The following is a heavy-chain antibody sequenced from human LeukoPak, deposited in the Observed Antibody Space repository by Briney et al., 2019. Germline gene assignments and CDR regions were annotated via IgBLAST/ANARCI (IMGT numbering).Heavy chain of an antibody. J-gene: IGHJ4*02. CDR3: ARGTIAAAGYYYFDY. CDR1: GFTFSSYW. Sequence: GGSLRLSCAASGFTFSSYWMSWVRQAPGKGLEWVANIKQDGSEKYYVDSVKGRFTISRDNAKNSLYLQMNSLGAEDTAVYYCARGTIAAAGYYYFDYWGQGTQVTVSS. CDR2: IKQDGSEK. V-gene: IGHV3-7*04. D-gene: IGHD6-13*01.